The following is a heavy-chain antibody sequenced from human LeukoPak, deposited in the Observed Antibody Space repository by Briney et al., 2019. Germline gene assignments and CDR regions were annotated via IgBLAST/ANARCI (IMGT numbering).Heavy chain of an antibody. D-gene: IGHD1-20*01. J-gene: IGHJ4*02. CDR1: GYTFTGYY. Sequence: GASVKVSCKASGYTFTGYYMHWVRQAPGQGLEWMGWINPNSGGTNYVQKFQGWVTMTRDTSISTAYMELSRLRSDDTAVYYCARGAGVITGTTPTDYWGQGTLVTVSS. V-gene: IGHV1-2*04. CDR3: ARGAGVITGTTPTDY. CDR2: INPNSGGT.